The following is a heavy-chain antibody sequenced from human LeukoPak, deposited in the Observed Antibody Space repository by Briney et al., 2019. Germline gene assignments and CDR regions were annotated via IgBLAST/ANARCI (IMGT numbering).Heavy chain of an antibody. J-gene: IGHJ3*01. V-gene: IGHV5-51*01. CDR2: IYPGDSHT. D-gene: IGHD3-10*01. CDR1: GYIFTTYW. Sequence: GESLKISCKTSGYIFTTYWIVWVRQMPGKGLEWMAIIYPGDSHTRYSLSFQGQVTISADTSISTAYLQWTSLKASDTAMYYCARLRDMAPDAFGVWGQGTTVTVSS. CDR3: ARLRDMAPDAFGV.